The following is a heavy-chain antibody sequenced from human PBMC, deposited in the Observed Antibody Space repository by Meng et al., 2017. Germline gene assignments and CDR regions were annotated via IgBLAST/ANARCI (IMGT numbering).Heavy chain of an antibody. V-gene: IGHV3-15*01. CDR3: SGHVDY. CDR2: MKSNVDGGTV. Sequence: VLLGDIGGGFVKLGGSLMLSWAAFGFTFSNAWMTWVRQAPGKGLEWIGRMKSNVDGGTVDYAAAVKGRFFISRDDSENTFYLQMNSLKTEDTAVYYCSGHVDYWGHGTLVTVSS. J-gene: IGHJ4*01. CDR1: GFTFSNAW.